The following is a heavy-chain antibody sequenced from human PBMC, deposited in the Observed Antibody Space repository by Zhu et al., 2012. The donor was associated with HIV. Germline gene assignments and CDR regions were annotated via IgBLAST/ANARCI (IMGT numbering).Heavy chain of an antibody. CDR3: ARGSSGTPGPFDY. V-gene: IGHV4-30-4*08. CDR1: GGSISSGDYY. J-gene: IGHJ4*02. CDR2: IYYSGST. Sequence: QVQLQESGPGLVKPSQTLSLTCTVSGGSISSGDYYWSWIRQPPGKGLEWIGYIYYSGSTCYNPSLKGRVTISVDTSKNQFSLKLSSVTAADTAVYYCARGSSGTPGPFDYWGQGTLVTVSS. D-gene: IGHD3-10*01.